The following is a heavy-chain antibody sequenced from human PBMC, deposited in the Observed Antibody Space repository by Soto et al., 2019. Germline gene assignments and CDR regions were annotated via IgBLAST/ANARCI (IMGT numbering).Heavy chain of an antibody. CDR1: GYTLTSYD. V-gene: IGHV1-8*01. CDR2: MNPNSGNT. J-gene: IGHJ4*02. CDR3: ASTTGMVRGLILLDY. Sequence: ASVKVSCNASGYTLTSYDINWVRQATGQGLEWMGWMNPNSGNTGYAQKFQGRVTMTRNTSISTAYMELSSLRSEDTAVYYCASTTGMVRGLILLDYWGQGTLVTVSS. D-gene: IGHD3-10*01.